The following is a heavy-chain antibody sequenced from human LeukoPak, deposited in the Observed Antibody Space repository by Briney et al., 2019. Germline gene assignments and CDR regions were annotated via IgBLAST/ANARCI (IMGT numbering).Heavy chain of an antibody. Sequence: ASVKVSCKASGYTFTSYDINWVRQATGQGLEWMGRIIPILGIANYAQKFQGRVTITADKSTSTAYMELSSLRSEDTAVYYCARGRRRDAFDIWGQGTMVTVSS. CDR3: ARGRRRDAFDI. J-gene: IGHJ3*02. CDR1: GYTFTSYD. V-gene: IGHV1-69*04. CDR2: IIPILGIA.